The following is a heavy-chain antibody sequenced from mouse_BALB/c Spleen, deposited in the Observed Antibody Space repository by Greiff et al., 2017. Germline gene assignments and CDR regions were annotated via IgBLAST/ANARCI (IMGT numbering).Heavy chain of an antibody. CDR3: ARSGYYGNYAMDY. CDR1: GFTFSSFG. CDR2: ISSGSSTI. D-gene: IGHD2-1*01. J-gene: IGHJ4*01. Sequence: EVMLVESGGGLVQPGGSRKLSCAASGFTFSSFGMHWVRQAPEKGLEWVAYISSGSSTIYYADTVKGRFTISRDNPKNTLFLQMTSLRSEDTAMYYCARSGYYGNYAMDYWGQGTSVTVSS. V-gene: IGHV5-17*02.